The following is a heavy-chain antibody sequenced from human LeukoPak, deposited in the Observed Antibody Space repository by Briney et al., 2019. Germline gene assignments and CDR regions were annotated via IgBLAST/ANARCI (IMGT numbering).Heavy chain of an antibody. D-gene: IGHD3-10*01. CDR3: ARDGATMVRGVYFDY. V-gene: IGHV3-48*03. Sequence: PGGSLRLSCAASGFTFSSYEMNWVRQAPGKGLEWVSYISSSGSTIYYADSVKGRFTISRDNAKNSLYLQVNSLRAEDTAVYYCARDGATMVRGVYFDYWGQGTLVTVSS. J-gene: IGHJ4*02. CDR2: ISSSGSTI. CDR1: GFTFSSYE.